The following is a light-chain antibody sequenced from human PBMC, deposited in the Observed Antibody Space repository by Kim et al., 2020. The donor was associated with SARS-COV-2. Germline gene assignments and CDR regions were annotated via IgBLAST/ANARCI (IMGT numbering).Light chain of an antibody. CDR2: AAS. V-gene: IGKV1-6*02. CDR3: LQDYNYPRT. J-gene: IGKJ2*02. Sequence: AIQMTQSPSSLSASVGDRVTITCRASQGIRNDLGWYQQKPGKPPKLLIYAASTLQSGVPSRFSGNGSGTDFTLTISSLQPEDFASYYCLQDYNYPRTFGQGTKLEI. CDR1: QGIRND.